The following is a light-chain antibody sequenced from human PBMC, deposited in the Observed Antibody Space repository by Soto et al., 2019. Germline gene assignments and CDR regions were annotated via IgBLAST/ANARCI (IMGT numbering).Light chain of an antibody. CDR1: SSSIGADYD. Sequence: QSVLTQPPSVSGAPGQRVTISCTGSSSSIGADYDVHWYQQLPGVAPKLLISGDADRPSGVPDRFSGSRSGSSASLGITGLQAEDEADYYCQSDDSSVRGYVFGTGTKLTVL. CDR2: GDA. V-gene: IGLV1-40*01. J-gene: IGLJ1*01. CDR3: QSDDSSVRGYV.